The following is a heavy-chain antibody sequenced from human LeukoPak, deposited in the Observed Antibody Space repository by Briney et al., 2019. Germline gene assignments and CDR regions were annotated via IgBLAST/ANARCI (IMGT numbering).Heavy chain of an antibody. CDR3: ARGGWIAVAGTDAYYFDY. CDR1: GYTFTGYY. D-gene: IGHD6-19*01. Sequence: ASVKVSCKASGYTFTGYYMHWVRQAPGQGLEWMGWINPNSGGTNYAQKFQGRVTMTRDTSISTAYMELSRLRSDDTAVYYCARGGWIAVAGTDAYYFDYWGQGTLVTVSS. CDR2: INPNSGGT. J-gene: IGHJ4*02. V-gene: IGHV1-2*02.